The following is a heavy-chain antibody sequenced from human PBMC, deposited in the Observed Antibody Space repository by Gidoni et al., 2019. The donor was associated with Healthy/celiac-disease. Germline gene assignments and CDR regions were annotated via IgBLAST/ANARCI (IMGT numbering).Heavy chain of an antibody. CDR3: ARAGQWLVHGEYYFDY. J-gene: IGHJ4*02. D-gene: IGHD6-19*01. CDR1: GLTFIDYY. CDR2: ISSSGSTI. V-gene: IGHV3-11*01. Sequence: VQRVESGGGLVKPGWSRRRSCGASGLTFIDYYMSWIRQAPGKGLDWVSYISSSGSTIYYADSVKGRFTISRDHAKNSLYLQMNSLRAEDTAVYYCARAGQWLVHGEYYFDYWGQGTLVTVSS.